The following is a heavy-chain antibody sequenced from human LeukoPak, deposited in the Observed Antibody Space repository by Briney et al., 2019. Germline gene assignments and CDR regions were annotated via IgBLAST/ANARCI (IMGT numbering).Heavy chain of an antibody. V-gene: IGHV1-8*01. CDR2: MNPNSGNT. D-gene: IGHD6-19*01. J-gene: IGHJ4*02. Sequence: ASVKVPCKASGYTFTSYDINWVRQATGQGLEWMGWMNPNSGNTGYAQKFQGRVTMTRNTSISTAYMELSSLRSEDTAVYYCATKLSSGWYELRFDYWGQGTLVTVSS. CDR1: GYTFTSYD. CDR3: ATKLSSGWYELRFDY.